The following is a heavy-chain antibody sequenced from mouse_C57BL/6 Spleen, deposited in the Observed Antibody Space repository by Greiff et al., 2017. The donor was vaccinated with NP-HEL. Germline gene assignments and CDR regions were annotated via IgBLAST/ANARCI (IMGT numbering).Heavy chain of an antibody. Sequence: VQLQESGAELVKPGASVKISCKASGYAFSSYWMNWVKQRPGKGLEWIGQIYPGDGDTNYNGKFKGKATLTADKSSSTAYMQLSSLTSEDSAVYFCARSGSNYVGDYWGQGTTLTVSS. V-gene: IGHV1-80*01. CDR1: GYAFSSYW. D-gene: IGHD2-5*01. CDR2: IYPGDGDT. CDR3: ARSGSNYVGDY. J-gene: IGHJ2*01.